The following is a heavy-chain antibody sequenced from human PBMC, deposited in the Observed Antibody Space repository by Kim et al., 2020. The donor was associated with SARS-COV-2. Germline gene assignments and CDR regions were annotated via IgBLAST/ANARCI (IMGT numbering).Heavy chain of an antibody. Sequence: SVKVSCKASGDTFSSYAISWVRQAPGQGLEWMGWIIPIFGTANYAQKFQGRVTITADESTSTAYMELSSLRSEDTAVYYCARDHDHYDYWSGYPYDYYYMGVWGKGTKVTVS. D-gene: IGHD3-3*01. J-gene: IGHJ6*03. CDR2: IIPIFGTA. V-gene: IGHV1-69*13. CDR1: GDTFSSYA. CDR3: ARDHDHYDYWSGYPYDYYYMGV.